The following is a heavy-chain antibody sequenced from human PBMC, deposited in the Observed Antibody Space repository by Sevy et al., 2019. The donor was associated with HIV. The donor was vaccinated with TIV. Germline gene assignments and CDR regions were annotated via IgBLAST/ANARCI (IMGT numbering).Heavy chain of an antibody. V-gene: IGHV3-15*01. CDR2: IKSKTDGGTT. Sequence: GGSLRLSCAASEFTFSNAWRSWVRQAPGKGLEWVGRIKSKTDGGTTDYAAPVKGRFTISRDDSKNTLYLQMNSLKTEDTAVYYCTTSYYDSSGYYPYWGQGTLVTVSS. CDR1: EFTFSNAW. J-gene: IGHJ4*02. CDR3: TTSYYDSSGYYPY. D-gene: IGHD3-22*01.